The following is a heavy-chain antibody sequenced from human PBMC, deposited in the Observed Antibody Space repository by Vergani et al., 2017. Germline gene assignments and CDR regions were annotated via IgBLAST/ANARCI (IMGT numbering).Heavy chain of an antibody. J-gene: IGHJ4*02. D-gene: IGHD6-6*01. CDR3: ARQRPRFIAARAGFDY. CDR2: IYSGDYDT. Sequence: EVQLVQSGAEVKKPGESLKISCKGSGYSFTSYWIGWVREMPGKGLVWMGIIYSGDYDTRYSPSFQGQVPFTADKSNSTAYLQWSSLKASDTAMYYCARQRPRFIAARAGFDYWGQGTLVTVSS. V-gene: IGHV5-51*01. CDR1: GYSFTSYW.